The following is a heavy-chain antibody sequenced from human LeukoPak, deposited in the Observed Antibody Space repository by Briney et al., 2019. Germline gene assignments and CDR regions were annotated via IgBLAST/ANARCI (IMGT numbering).Heavy chain of an antibody. CDR1: GFTFSSYW. D-gene: IGHD1-26*01. V-gene: IGHV3-7*01. Sequence: GGSLRLSCAASGFTFSSYWMSWVRQAPGKGLEGVANVNKDGSEKYYVDSVRGRFTISRDNAKNSLYLQMNSLRAEDTAVYYCARELIVGVAEYFQHWGQGTLVTVSS. CDR2: VNKDGSEK. J-gene: IGHJ1*01. CDR3: ARELIVGVAEYFQH.